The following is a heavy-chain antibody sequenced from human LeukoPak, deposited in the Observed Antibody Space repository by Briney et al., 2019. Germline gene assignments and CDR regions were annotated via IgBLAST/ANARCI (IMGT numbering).Heavy chain of an antibody. J-gene: IGHJ5*02. V-gene: IGHV5-51*01. CDR1: GYSFINYW. CDR3: ATLPHYSDSSGYYRTYHWFAP. D-gene: IGHD3-22*01. Sequence: GESLKISCKGAGYSFINYWIAWVRQMPGQGLEGRGIIYPGDSDTKYSPAFQGEVTISVDKFTNTAYLQWSSLTASDTPMYYCATLPHYSDSSGYYRTYHWFAPWGQGSLATVSS. CDR2: IYPGDSDT.